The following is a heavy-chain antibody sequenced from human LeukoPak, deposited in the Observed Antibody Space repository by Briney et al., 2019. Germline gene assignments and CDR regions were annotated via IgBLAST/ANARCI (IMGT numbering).Heavy chain of an antibody. Sequence: SETLSLTCTVSGGSISNYYWNWIRQPPGKGLEWIGYIYYTGNTNYNPSLKSRVTMSVDTSKNQFSLKLSSVTAADTAVYYCARLSTVTTSFDYWGQGTLVTVSS. D-gene: IGHD4-17*01. J-gene: IGHJ4*02. CDR3: ARLSTVTTSFDY. CDR1: GGSISNYY. CDR2: IYYTGNT. V-gene: IGHV4-59*12.